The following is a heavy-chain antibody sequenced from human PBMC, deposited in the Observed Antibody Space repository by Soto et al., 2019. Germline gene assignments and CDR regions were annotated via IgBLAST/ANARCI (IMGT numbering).Heavy chain of an antibody. CDR3: ASFIRPDSSGYWGKFDP. Sequence: ASVKVSCKASGGTFSSYAISWVRQAPGQGLEWMGGIIPIFGTANYAQKFQGRVTITADESTSTAYMERSSLRSEDTAVYYCASFIRPDSSGYWGKFDPWGQGTLVTVS. J-gene: IGHJ5*02. CDR2: IIPIFGTA. V-gene: IGHV1-69*13. CDR1: GGTFSSYA. D-gene: IGHD3-22*01.